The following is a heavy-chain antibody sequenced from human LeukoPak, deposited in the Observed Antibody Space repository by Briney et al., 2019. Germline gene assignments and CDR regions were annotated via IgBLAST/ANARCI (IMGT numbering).Heavy chain of an antibody. D-gene: IGHD2-2*01. Sequence: PGGSLRLSCAASGFTFTSYAMTWVRQAPGKGLEWVSGISGSGGSTYYADSVKGRFTISRDNSKNTLYLQMNSLRAEDTAVYYCAKSDLPVVVVPAARDAFDIWGQGTMVTVSS. CDR3: AKSDLPVVVVPAARDAFDI. CDR2: ISGSGGST. CDR1: GFTFTSYA. V-gene: IGHV3-23*01. J-gene: IGHJ3*02.